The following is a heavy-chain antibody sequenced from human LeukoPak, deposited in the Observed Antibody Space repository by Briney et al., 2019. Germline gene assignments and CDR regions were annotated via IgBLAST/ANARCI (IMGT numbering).Heavy chain of an antibody. V-gene: IGHV3-48*03. CDR2: ISSSGSTI. J-gene: IGHJ4*02. Sequence: PGGSLRLSCAASGFTFSSYEMNWVRQAPGKGLEWVSYISSSGSTIYYADSVKGRFTISRDNAKNSLYLQMNSLRAEDTAVYYCARGFYVYVWGSSDPPGYFDSGGQGTLVTVSS. CDR1: GFTFSSYE. D-gene: IGHD3-16*01. CDR3: ARGFYVYVWGSSDPPGYFDS.